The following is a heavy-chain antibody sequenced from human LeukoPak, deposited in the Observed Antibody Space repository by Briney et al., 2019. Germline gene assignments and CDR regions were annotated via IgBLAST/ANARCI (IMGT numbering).Heavy chain of an antibody. CDR2: INPNSGGT. D-gene: IGHD3-22*01. CDR1: GYTFTSYG. CDR3: ARDYYDSSGYYYDDY. J-gene: IGHJ4*02. V-gene: IGHV1-2*02. Sequence: ASVKVSCKASGYTFTSYGISWVRQAPGQGLEWMGWINPNSGGTNYAQKFQGRVTMTRDASISTAYMELSRLRSDDTAVYYCARDYYDSSGYYYDDYWGQGTLVTVSS.